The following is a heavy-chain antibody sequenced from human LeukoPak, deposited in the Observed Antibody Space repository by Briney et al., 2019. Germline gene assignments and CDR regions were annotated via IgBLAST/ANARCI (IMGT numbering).Heavy chain of an antibody. Sequence: PGGSLRLSCAASGFTFSSYWMTWVRQAPGKGLEWVAHIKEDGREKKNVDSVKGRFTISSDNAKYSMYLQMNSLRAEDTAVYYCARDPLRPFYYWGQGTLVTVSS. D-gene: IGHD3-16*01. V-gene: IGHV3-7*01. CDR1: GFTFSSYW. CDR2: IKEDGREK. CDR3: ARDPLRPFYY. J-gene: IGHJ4*02.